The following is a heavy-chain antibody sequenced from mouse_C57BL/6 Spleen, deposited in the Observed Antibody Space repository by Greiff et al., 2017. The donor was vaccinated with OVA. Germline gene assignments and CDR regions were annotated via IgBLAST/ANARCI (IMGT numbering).Heavy chain of an antibody. Sequence: QVHVKQSGAELVKPGASVKMSCKASGYTFTSYWITWVKQRPGQGLEWIGDIYPGSGSTNYNEKFKSKATLTVDTSSSTAYMQLSSLTSEDSAVYYCAGNYDYWGQGTTLTVSS. D-gene: IGHD2-1*01. CDR2: IYPGSGST. J-gene: IGHJ2*01. CDR1: GYTFTSYW. V-gene: IGHV1-55*01. CDR3: AGNYDY.